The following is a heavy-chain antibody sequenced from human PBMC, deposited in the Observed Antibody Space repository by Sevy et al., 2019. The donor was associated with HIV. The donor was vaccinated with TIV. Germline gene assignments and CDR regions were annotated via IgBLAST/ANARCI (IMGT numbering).Heavy chain of an antibody. CDR2: IIPIFGTA. CDR3: AGRSRAAQYYYDSSGYWGFGY. CDR1: GGTFSSYA. Sequence: ASVKVSCKASGGTFSSYAISWVRQAPGQGLEWMGGIIPIFGTANYAQKFQGRVTITADESTSTAYMELSSLRFEDTAVYYCAGRSRAAQYYYDSSGYWGFGYWGQGTLVTVSS. V-gene: IGHV1-69*13. D-gene: IGHD3-22*01. J-gene: IGHJ4*02.